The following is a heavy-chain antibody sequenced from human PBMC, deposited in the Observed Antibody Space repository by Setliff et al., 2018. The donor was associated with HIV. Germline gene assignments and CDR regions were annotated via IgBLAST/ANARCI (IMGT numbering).Heavy chain of an antibody. CDR1: GFTFSDHY. V-gene: IGHV3-11*05. D-gene: IGHD5-12*01. Sequence: PGGSLRLSCAASGFTFSDHYMSWIRQAPGKGLEWVSYISGGSTSHMNYADSVKGRFTISRDNAKNSLYLQMNSLRSEDTALYYCARVSGDGAGYFDYWGQGTLVTVSS. CDR2: ISGGSTSHM. J-gene: IGHJ4*02. CDR3: ARVSGDGAGYFDY.